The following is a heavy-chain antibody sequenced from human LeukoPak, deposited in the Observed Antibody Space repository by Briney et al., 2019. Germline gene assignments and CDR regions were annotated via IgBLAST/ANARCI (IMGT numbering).Heavy chain of an antibody. V-gene: IGHV1-8*03. Sequence: ASVKVSCEASGYTFTSLDINWARQATGQGLEWMGWINPNSGNRGYAQQLQGRVTITRDTSISTAYMELRSLRSDDTAVYYCARDNSGVTMVRGVRRSMDYWGQGTLVTVSS. CDR2: INPNSGNR. J-gene: IGHJ4*02. CDR3: ARDNSGVTMVRGVRRSMDY. CDR1: GYTFTSLD. D-gene: IGHD3-10*01.